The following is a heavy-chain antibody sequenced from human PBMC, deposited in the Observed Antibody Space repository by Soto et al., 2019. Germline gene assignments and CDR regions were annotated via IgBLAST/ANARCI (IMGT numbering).Heavy chain of an antibody. Sequence: QVQLVQSGAEVKKPGSPVKVSCKASGGTFSSYAISWVRQAPGQGLEWMGGIIPIFGTANYAQKFQGRVTITADESTSTAYMELSSLRSEDTAVYYCARDSRSANKGPELHGMDVWGQGTTVTVSS. CDR1: GGTFSSYA. V-gene: IGHV1-69*01. CDR2: IIPIFGTA. J-gene: IGHJ6*02. D-gene: IGHD2-2*01. CDR3: ARDSRSANKGPELHGMDV.